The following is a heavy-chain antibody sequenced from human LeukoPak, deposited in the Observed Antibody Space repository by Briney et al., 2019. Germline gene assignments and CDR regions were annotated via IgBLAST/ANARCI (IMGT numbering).Heavy chain of an antibody. CDR3: ASSNHFWSGYYLLGY. V-gene: IGHV4-34*01. Sequence: PSETLSLTCAVYGGSFTGYYWSWLRQPPGKGLEWLGEIDHSGSTNYNPSLKSRVTISVDTSKNQFSLELSSVTAADTAVYYCASSNHFWSGYYLLGYWGQGTLVTVSS. CDR2: IDHSGST. D-gene: IGHD3-3*02. CDR1: GGSFTGYY. J-gene: IGHJ4*02.